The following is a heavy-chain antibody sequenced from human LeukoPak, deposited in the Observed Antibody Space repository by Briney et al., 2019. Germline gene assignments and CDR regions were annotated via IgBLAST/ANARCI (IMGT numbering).Heavy chain of an antibody. CDR3: ARRGCSAQFRCGMDV. CDR2: IYYSGST. J-gene: IGHJ6*02. Sequence: SETLCLTCTVSGGSIRSYDWSWIRQPPGKGLEWIGYIYYSGSTNYNPSLKSRVTISIDTSQNQFSLKLSSVTTPYLAVFYCARRGCSAQFRCGMDVWGQGTTVTVSS. D-gene: IGHD2-21*01. V-gene: IGHV4-59*12. CDR1: GGSIRSYD.